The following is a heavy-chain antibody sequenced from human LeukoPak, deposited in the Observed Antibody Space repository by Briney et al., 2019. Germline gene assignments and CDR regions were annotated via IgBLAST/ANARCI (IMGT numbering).Heavy chain of an antibody. D-gene: IGHD5-24*01. CDR2: IHSKSDGETTDNSSRGTT. J-gene: IGHJ4*02. CDR1: GFTFSNVW. CDR3: TSPDGY. V-gene: IGHV3-15*01. Sequence: PGGSLRLSCAASGFTFSNVWMSWFRQAPGKGLEWVGRIHSKSDGETTDNSSRGTTDYDAPVKGRFTISRADSKNTLYLQMSSLKTEDTAVYYCTSPDGYWGRGGMVAVSS.